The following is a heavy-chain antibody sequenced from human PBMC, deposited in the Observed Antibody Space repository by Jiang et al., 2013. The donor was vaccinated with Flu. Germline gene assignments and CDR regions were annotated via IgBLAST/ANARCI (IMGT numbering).Heavy chain of an antibody. V-gene: IGHV3-23*01. CDR1: GFTFSSYA. CDR2: ISGSGGST. D-gene: IGHD3-9*01. Sequence: RLSCAASGFTFSSYAMSWVRQAPGKGLEWVSAISGSGGSTYYADSVKGRFTISRDNSKNTLYLQMNSLRAEDTAVYYCAKDRKLRYFDWDTDYWGQGTLVTVSS. J-gene: IGHJ4*02. CDR3: AKDRKLRYFDWDTDY.